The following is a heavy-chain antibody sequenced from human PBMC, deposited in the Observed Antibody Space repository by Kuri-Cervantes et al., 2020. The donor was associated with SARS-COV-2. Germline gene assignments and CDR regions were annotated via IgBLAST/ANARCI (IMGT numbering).Heavy chain of an antibody. Sequence: GGSLRLSWAASGFTFSSYAMHWVRQAPGKGLEWVAVISYDGSNKYYADSVKGRFTISRDNSKNTLYLQMNSLRAEDTAVYYCARDVWSGYCYGMDVWGQGTTVTVSS. J-gene: IGHJ6*02. V-gene: IGHV3-30-3*01. CDR3: ARDVWSGYCYGMDV. CDR2: ISYDGSNK. D-gene: IGHD3-3*01. CDR1: GFTFSSYA.